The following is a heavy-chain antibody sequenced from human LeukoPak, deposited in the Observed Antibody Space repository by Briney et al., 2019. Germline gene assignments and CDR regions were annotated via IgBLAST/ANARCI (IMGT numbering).Heavy chain of an antibody. V-gene: IGHV4-39*07. D-gene: IGHD3-3*01. Sequence: SETLSLTCTVSGGSISSSSYYWGWIRQPPGKGLEWIGSIYYSGSTYYNPSLKSRVTISVDTSKNQFSLKLSSVTAADTAVYYCARGWGDFWSGYPDAFDIWGQGTMVTVSS. CDR1: GGSISSSSYY. CDR2: IYYSGST. J-gene: IGHJ3*02. CDR3: ARGWGDFWSGYPDAFDI.